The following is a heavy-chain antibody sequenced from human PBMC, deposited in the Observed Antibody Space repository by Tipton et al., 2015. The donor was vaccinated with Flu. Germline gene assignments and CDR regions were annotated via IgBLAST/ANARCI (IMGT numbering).Heavy chain of an antibody. J-gene: IGHJ6*04. D-gene: IGHD3-10*01. V-gene: IGHV4-31*03. Sequence: TLSLTCTVSGGSISSGGAYWSWIRQHPGEGLEWIASNYYSGSTYYNPSLERRVTFSVDTSQSQFSLTLNSVTAADTAVYYCARDQGFGGGRAYDYYLLDVRGKGTTVTVSS. CDR2: NYYSGST. CDR3: ARDQGFGGGRAYDYYLLDV. CDR1: GGSISSGGAY.